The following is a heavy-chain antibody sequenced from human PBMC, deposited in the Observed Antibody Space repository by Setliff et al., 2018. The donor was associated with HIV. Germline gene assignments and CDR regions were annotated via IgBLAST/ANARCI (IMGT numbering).Heavy chain of an antibody. CDR2: IIPIFGTP. Sequence: SVKVSCKASGYTFTSYYMHWVQQAPGQGLEWMGGIIPIFGTPNYAQKFQGRVTITTDESTNTVYMELYSLTSEDTAIYYCASSAGAVPTTAPYGDYYYYFYMDVWGKGTTVTVSS. J-gene: IGHJ6*03. CDR1: GYTFTSYY. V-gene: IGHV1-69*05. CDR3: ASSAGAVPTTAPYGDYYYYFYMDV. D-gene: IGHD1-1*01.